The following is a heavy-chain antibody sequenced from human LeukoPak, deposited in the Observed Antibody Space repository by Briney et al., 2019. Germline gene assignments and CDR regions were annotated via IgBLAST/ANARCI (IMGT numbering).Heavy chain of an antibody. Sequence: SETLSLTCTVSGGSISNYYWSWIRQPPGKGLEWIGYIYSSGHTNYNPSPKSRVTISVVTSKNQFSPNLTSVTAADTAVYYCARHFSGAAAPLPFDYWGQGTLVTVSS. J-gene: IGHJ4*02. V-gene: IGHV4-59*08. CDR1: GGSISNYY. D-gene: IGHD6-13*01. CDR3: ARHFSGAAAPLPFDY. CDR2: IYSSGHT.